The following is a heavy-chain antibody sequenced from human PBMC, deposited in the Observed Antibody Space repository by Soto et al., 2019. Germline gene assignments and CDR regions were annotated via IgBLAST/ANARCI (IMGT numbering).Heavy chain of an antibody. CDR1: GDSITSYY. D-gene: IGHD3-9*01. CDR2: VYYSGTT. V-gene: IGHV4-59*12. Sequence: SETLSLTCTVSGDSITSYYCSWIRRPPGRGPEWIGYVYYSGTTDYNPSLESRVTISVDTSKNQFSLKLSSVTAADTAIYYCASLNFDILTGYYAFDLWGQGTMVTVSS. CDR3: ASLNFDILTGYYAFDL. J-gene: IGHJ3*01.